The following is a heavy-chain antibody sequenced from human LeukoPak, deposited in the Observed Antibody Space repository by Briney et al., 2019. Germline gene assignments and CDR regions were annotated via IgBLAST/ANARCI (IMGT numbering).Heavy chain of an antibody. CDR1: GYSYTTYW. V-gene: IGHV5-51*01. Sequence: GESLKISCKASGYSYTTYWIGWVRQMPGKGLELMGIIFPGDSNIRYSPSLQGHVTISADKSIATAYLQWSSLRASDTAMYYCARPITFGGIIVRFDLWGQGTLVTVSS. CDR3: ARPITFGGIIVRFDL. CDR2: IFPGDSNI. D-gene: IGHD3-16*02. J-gene: IGHJ4*02.